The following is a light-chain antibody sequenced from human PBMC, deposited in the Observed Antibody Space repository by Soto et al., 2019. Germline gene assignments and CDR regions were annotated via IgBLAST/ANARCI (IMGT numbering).Light chain of an antibody. J-gene: IGKJ5*01. CDR2: AAS. Sequence: DIQLTQSPSFLSASVGDRVTITCRASQGISSLLAWYQQKPGKAPKLLIYAASTLQSGVPSRFSGRGSGTDFTLTINSLPPEDFATYYRQPSYSAPITFGQGTRLEIK. CDR1: QGISSL. V-gene: IGKV1-39*01. CDR3: QPSYSAPIT.